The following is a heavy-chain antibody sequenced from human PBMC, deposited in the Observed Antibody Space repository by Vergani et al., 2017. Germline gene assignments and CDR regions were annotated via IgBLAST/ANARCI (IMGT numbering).Heavy chain of an antibody. J-gene: IGHJ5*02. CDR2: TWYDGNNK. V-gene: IGHV3-33*01. CDR1: GFTFNQYG. D-gene: IGHD1-14*01. Sequence: QVQLVESGGGVVQPGRSLRLSCAASGFTFNQYGMHWVRPAPGKGLEWVAVTWYDGNNKQYADSVKGRFTISRDNSKSTMYLQMNSLRDEDTGVYYCARDVRLLYNRFDPWGQGTLVTVSS. CDR3: ARDVRLLYNRFDP.